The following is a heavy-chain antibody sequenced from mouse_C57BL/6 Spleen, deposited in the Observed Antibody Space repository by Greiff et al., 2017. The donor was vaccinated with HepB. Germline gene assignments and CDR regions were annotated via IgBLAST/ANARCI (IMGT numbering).Heavy chain of an antibody. J-gene: IGHJ3*01. V-gene: IGHV1-82*01. CDR2: IYPGDGDT. Sequence: QVQLKESGPELVKPGASVKISCKASGYAFSSSWMNWVKQRPGKGLEWIGRIYPGDGDTNYNGKFKGKATLTADKSSSTAYMQLSSLTSEDSAVYFCATTPRFAYWGQGTLVTVSA. CDR1: GYAFSSSW. CDR3: ATTPRFAY.